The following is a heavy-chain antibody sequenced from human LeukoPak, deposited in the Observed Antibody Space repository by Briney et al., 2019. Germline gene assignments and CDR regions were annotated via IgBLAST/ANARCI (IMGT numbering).Heavy chain of an antibody. CDR1: GFTVSSNY. CDR3: ARESGYSYGLAGFFDY. Sequence: GGSLRLSCAASGFTVSSNYMSWVRQAPGKGLEWVSVIYSDGRIHSADSVKGRFTISRDDSKNTLSLQMNSLRAEYTAVYYCARESGYSYGLAGFFDYWGQGTLVTVSS. D-gene: IGHD5-18*01. CDR2: IYSDGRI. V-gene: IGHV3-53*01. J-gene: IGHJ4*02.